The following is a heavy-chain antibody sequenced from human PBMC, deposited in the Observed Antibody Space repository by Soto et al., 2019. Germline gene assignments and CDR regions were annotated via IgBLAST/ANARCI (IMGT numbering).Heavy chain of an antibody. CDR1: GFTVSSNY. V-gene: IGHV3-53*04. CDR2: IYSGGST. Sequence: GGSLRLSCAASGFTVSSNYMSWVRQAPGKGLEWVSVIYSGGSTYYADSVKGRFTISRHNSKNTLYLQMNGRRAEDQAVYYCARSDYGAALYYYYYMDVWGKGTTVTVSS. D-gene: IGHD3-10*01. CDR3: ARSDYGAALYYYYYMDV. J-gene: IGHJ6*03.